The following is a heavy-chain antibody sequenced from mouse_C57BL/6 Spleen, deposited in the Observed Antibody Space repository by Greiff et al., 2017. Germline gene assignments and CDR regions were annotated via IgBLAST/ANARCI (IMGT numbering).Heavy chain of an antibody. CDR3: TYGSSYRTWFAY. J-gene: IGHJ3*01. CDR2: IDPETGGT. D-gene: IGHD1-1*01. Sequence: QVQLKQSGAELVRPGASVTLSCKASGYTFTDYEMHWVKQTPVHGLEWIGAIDPETGGTAYNQKFKGKAILTADKSSSTAYMELRSLTSEDSAVYYCTYGSSYRTWFAYGGQGTLVTVSA. V-gene: IGHV1-15*01. CDR1: GYTFTDYE.